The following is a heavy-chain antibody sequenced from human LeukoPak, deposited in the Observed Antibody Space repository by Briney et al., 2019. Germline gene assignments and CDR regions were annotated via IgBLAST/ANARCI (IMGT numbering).Heavy chain of an antibody. D-gene: IGHD2-2*01. Sequence: PSETLSLTCTVSGGSISSGDYYWSWIRRPPGKGLEWIGYIYYSGSTYYNPSLKSRVTISVDTSKNQFSLKLSSVTAADTAVYYCARVGLGISTHLDYWGQGTLVTVSS. CDR3: ARVGLGISTHLDY. V-gene: IGHV4-30-4*08. J-gene: IGHJ4*02. CDR2: IYYSGST. CDR1: GGSISSGDYY.